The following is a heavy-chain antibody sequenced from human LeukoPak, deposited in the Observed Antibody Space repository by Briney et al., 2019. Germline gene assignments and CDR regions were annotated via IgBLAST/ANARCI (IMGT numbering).Heavy chain of an antibody. V-gene: IGHV1-69*06. J-gene: IGHJ3*02. Sequence: SVTVSCKASGYTFTSYHMQWGGQAPGQGGEGRGGIIPIFGRANYAQKFQGRGTITADKSTNKAYMELSSLRSEDTAVYYCARALPVGEQAFDIWGQGTMVTVSS. CDR1: GYTFTSYH. CDR3: ARALPVGEQAFDI. D-gene: IGHD3-10*01. CDR2: IIPIFGRA.